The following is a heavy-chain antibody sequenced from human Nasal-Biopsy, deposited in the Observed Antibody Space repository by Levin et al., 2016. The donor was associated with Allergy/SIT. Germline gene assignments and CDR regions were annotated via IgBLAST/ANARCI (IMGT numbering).Heavy chain of an antibody. CDR2: INHNGTT. D-gene: IGHD3-10*01. CDR3: ARDGEGADYYFDY. Sequence: SETLSLTCAVYGTPFTGYFWTWIRQAPGKGLEWIGEINHNGTTNYNPPLESRVTMSVDTSRSQISLKLSSVTAADTAVYYCARDGEGADYYFDYWGQGTLVTVSS. CDR1: GTPFTGYF. J-gene: IGHJ4*02. V-gene: IGHV4-34*01.